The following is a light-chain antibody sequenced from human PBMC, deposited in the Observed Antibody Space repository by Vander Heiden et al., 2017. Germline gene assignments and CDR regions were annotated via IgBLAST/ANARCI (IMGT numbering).Light chain of an antibody. CDR3: QSYDSSLSGPVV. J-gene: IGLJ2*01. CDR1: SSNIVAGYD. Sequence: QSVLTQSPSVSGAPGQTVTLSCTGSSSNIVAGYDVHWYQQLPGTAPKRLIYGNSNRPSGVPDRCSGSKSGTSASLAITGLQAEDEADYYCQSYDSSLSGPVVFGGGTKLTVL. CDR2: GNS. V-gene: IGLV1-40*01.